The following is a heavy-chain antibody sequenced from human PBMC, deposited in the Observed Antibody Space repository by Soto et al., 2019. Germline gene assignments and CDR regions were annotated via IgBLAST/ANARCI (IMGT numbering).Heavy chain of an antibody. CDR1: GFTFSSYG. V-gene: IGHV3-30*03. D-gene: IGHD5-18*01. CDR3: ARGQNSYGYVGWFDP. Sequence: QVQLVESGGGVVQPGRSLRLSCAASGFTFSSYGMHWVRQAPGKGLEWVAVISYDGSNKYYADSVKGRFTISRDNSKNTLYLQMNSLRAEDTAVYYCARGQNSYGYVGWFDPWGQGTLVTVSS. J-gene: IGHJ5*02. CDR2: ISYDGSNK.